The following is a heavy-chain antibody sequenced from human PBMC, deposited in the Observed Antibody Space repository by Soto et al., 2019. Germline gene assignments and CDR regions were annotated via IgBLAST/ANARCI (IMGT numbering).Heavy chain of an antibody. CDR3: ASGGDIYCSGGSCYFGY. CDR2: ISSSSSYI. D-gene: IGHD2-15*01. Sequence: GGSLRLSCAASGFTFSSYSMNWVRQAPGKGLEWVSSISSSSSYIYYADSVKGRFTISRDNAKNSLYLQMNSLRAEDTAVYYCASGGDIYCSGGSCYFGYWGQGTLVTVS. V-gene: IGHV3-21*01. J-gene: IGHJ4*02. CDR1: GFTFSSYS.